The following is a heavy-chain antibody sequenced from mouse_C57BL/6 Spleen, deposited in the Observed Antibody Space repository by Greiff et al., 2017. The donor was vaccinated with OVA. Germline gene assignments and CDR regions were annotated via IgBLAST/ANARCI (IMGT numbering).Heavy chain of an antibody. CDR1: GYTFTDYY. CDR2: INPNNGGT. D-gene: IGHD1-1*01. CDR3: ARGGLLRSLDY. J-gene: IGHJ2*01. V-gene: IGHV1-26*01. Sequence: VQLQQSGPELVKPGASVKISCKASGYTFTDYYMNWVKQSHGKSLEWIGDINPNNGGTSYNQKFKGKATLTVDKSSSTAYMELRSLTSEDSAVYYCARGGLLRSLDYWGQGTTLTVSS.